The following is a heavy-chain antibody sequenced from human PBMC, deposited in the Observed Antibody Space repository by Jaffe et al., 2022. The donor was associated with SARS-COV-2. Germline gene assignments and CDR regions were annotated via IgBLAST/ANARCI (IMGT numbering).Heavy chain of an antibody. CDR3: ARTTYYYDSSGYYPFDY. J-gene: IGHJ4*02. D-gene: IGHD3-22*01. CDR1: GGSISSSSYY. Sequence: QLQLQESGPGLVKPSETLSLTCTVSGGSISSSSYYWGWIRQPPGKGLEWIGSIYYSGSTYYNPSLKSRVTISVDTSKNQFSLKLSSVTAADTAVYYCARTTYYYDSSGYYPFDYWGQGTLVTVSS. CDR2: IYYSGST. V-gene: IGHV4-39*01.